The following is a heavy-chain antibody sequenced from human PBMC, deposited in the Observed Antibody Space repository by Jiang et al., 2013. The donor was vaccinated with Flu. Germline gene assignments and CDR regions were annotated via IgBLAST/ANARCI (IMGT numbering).Heavy chain of an antibody. Sequence: GSSVKVSCEASGGTFSTYAISWVRQAPGHGLEWMGGIIPSFGTARYAQKFQGRVTITADKSTSTAYMELSSLRSDDTAVYYCARDRQWELLGDAFDIWGQGTMVTVSS. V-gene: IGHV1-69*06. CDR1: GGTFSTYA. CDR2: IIPSFGTA. J-gene: IGHJ3*02. CDR3: ARDRQWELLGDAFDI. D-gene: IGHD1-26*01.